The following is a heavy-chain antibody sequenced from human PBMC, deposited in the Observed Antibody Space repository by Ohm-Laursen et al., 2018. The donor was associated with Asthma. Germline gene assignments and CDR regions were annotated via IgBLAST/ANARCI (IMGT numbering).Heavy chain of an antibody. V-gene: IGHV3-23*01. CDR3: AKGDLGWYGNSAYSH. CDR1: GFTFRKYA. D-gene: IGHD3-22*01. Sequence: GQTLSLTCAASGFTFRKYAMSRVRQAPGKGLEWVSAISEGGGNTNYADSVKGRFTITRDESKNTLFLQMNSLRAEDTALYYCAKGDLGWYGNSAYSHWGQGTLVTVST. J-gene: IGHJ4*02. CDR2: ISEGGGNT.